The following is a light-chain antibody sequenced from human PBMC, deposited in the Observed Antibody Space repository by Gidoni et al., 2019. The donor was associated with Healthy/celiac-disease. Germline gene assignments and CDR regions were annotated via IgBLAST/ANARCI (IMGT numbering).Light chain of an antibody. CDR1: QGIRND. CDR2: AAS. J-gene: IGKJ1*01. Sequence: AIQMTQSPSSLSASVGDRVTITCRASQGIRNDLGWSQQKPGKAPKLLIYAASSLQSGVPSRFSGSGSGTDFTLTISSLQPEDFATYYCLQDYNYPTWTFXXXTKVEIK. CDR3: LQDYNYPTWT. V-gene: IGKV1-6*01.